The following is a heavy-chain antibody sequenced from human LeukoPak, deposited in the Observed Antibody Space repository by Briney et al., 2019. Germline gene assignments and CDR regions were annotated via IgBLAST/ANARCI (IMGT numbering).Heavy chain of an antibody. CDR2: INPNSGGT. D-gene: IGHD4-11*01. CDR1: GYTFIGYY. V-gene: IGHV1-2*02. CDR3: ASGYSDYADYYNYYMDV. Sequence: GASVKVSCKASGYTFIGYYMHWVRQAPGQGLEWMGWINPNSGGTNYAQKFQGRVTMTRDTSITTAYMELSRLSSDDTALYYCASGYSDYADYYNYYMDVWGKGTTVTVSS. J-gene: IGHJ6*03.